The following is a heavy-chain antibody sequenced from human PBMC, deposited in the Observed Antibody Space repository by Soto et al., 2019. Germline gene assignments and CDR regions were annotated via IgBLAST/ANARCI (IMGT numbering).Heavy chain of an antibody. J-gene: IGHJ3*02. D-gene: IGHD4-17*01. CDR2: IFHSGTS. CDR3: VRLGPGATTVTTGAAFDI. Sequence: QVQLQESGPGLVKPSGTLSLTCAVSGGSISSSNWWSWVRQPPGKGLEWIGEIFHSGTSNYNPSLKSRVTISVDNSKNEFSLNLFSVTAADTAVYYCVRLGPGATTVTTGAAFDIWGQGTMVTVSS. CDR1: GGSISSSNW. V-gene: IGHV4-4*02.